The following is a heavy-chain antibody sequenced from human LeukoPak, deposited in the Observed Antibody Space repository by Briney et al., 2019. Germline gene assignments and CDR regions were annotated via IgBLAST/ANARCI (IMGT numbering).Heavy chain of an antibody. CDR2: ISGSGGST. CDR3: AKEAYYDFWSGYYYFDY. Sequence: PGGSLRLSCAASGFTFSSYAMSWVRQAPGKGLEWVSAISGSGGSTYYADSVKGRFTISRDNSKNTLYLQMNSLRADDTAVYYCAKEAYYDFWSGYYYFDYGGQGTLVTVSS. CDR1: GFTFSSYA. J-gene: IGHJ4*02. D-gene: IGHD3-3*01. V-gene: IGHV3-23*01.